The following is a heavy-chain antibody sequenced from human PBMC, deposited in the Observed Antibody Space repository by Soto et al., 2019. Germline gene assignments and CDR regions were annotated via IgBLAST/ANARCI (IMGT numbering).Heavy chain of an antibody. CDR1: GFTFSSYW. CDR3: ARESYDFWSGYMYYFDY. J-gene: IGHJ4*02. Sequence: ESGGGLVQPGGSLRLSCAASGFTFSSYWMSWVRQAPGKGLEWVANIKQDGSEKYYVDSVKGRFTISRDNAKNSLYLQMNSLRAEDTAVYYCARESYDFWSGYMYYFDYWGQGTLVTVSS. D-gene: IGHD3-3*01. V-gene: IGHV3-7*01. CDR2: IKQDGSEK.